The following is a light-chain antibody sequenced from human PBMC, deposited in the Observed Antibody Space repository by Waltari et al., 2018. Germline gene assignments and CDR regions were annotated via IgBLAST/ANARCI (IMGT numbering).Light chain of an antibody. CDR3: QQYYNTPFT. V-gene: IGKV4-1*01. Sequence: DIVMTQSPDSLAVSLGERATINCKSSQSVLYSSNNKNYLAWYQQKAGQPPKVLSYWASTRESGVPDRFSGSGSGSDFTLTISSLQAEDVALYYCQQYYNTPFTFGPGTKVDIK. J-gene: IGKJ3*01. CDR2: WAS. CDR1: QSVLYSSNNKNY.